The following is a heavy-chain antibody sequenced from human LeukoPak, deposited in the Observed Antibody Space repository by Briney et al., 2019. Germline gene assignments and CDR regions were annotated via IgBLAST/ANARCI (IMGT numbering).Heavy chain of an antibody. Sequence: GGSLRLSCAASGFTFKNYWMHWVRQAPGKGLVWVSRINSDGSTTNYADSVKGRFTISRDNAKNTLYLQMNSLRAEDTAVYYCARAPYYDFWSGYPPDYWGQGTLVTASS. D-gene: IGHD3-3*01. CDR1: GFTFKNYW. CDR2: INSDGSTT. V-gene: IGHV3-74*01. CDR3: ARAPYYDFWSGYPPDY. J-gene: IGHJ4*02.